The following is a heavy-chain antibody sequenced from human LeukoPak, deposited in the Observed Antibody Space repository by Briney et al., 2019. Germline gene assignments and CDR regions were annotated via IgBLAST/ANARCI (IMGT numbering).Heavy chain of an antibody. D-gene: IGHD6-19*01. V-gene: IGHV4-39*01. Sequence: PSDTLSLTCTVSGGSITNSAFYWGWIRQSPGKGLQWIGSIYYSGSRDYRPSLKTRVTISVDTSTNQFNLKLTSLTAADTALYYCARHATGYSSGSYRGVFDCWGQGALVAVSS. J-gene: IGHJ4*02. CDR2: IYYSGSR. CDR1: GGSITNSAFY. CDR3: ARHATGYSSGSYRGVFDC.